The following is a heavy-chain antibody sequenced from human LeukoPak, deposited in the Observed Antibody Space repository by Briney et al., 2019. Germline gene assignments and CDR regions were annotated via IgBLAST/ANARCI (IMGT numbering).Heavy chain of an antibody. J-gene: IGHJ4*02. CDR2: IGNRGSTT. V-gene: IGHV3-23*01. CDR3: ATYGAGTYYKKGFDY. Sequence: GGSLRLSCAASGFTFVHYAMSWVRQAPGKGLEWVSGIGNRGSTTYYADSVKGRFTMSRDNSKDTLYLRMNSLRAEDTAVYYCATYGAGTYYKKGFDYWGKGTLATVS. D-gene: IGHD3-10*01. CDR1: GFTFVHYA.